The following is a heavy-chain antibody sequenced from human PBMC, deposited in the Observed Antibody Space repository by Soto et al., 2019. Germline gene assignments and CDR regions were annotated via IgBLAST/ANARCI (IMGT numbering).Heavy chain of an antibody. Sequence: QVRLVQSGPEVRKPGFSVKVSCKASGVTFSTSGISWVRQAPGQGVEWIVGIVPIFGPEKYAPKFQGRVTISADHSTNTFYMELGRLISEYTAVYYCAIGLDYNPGWHYFDYWGQGTLVTVSS. D-gene: IGHD6-19*01. CDR2: IVPIFGPE. CDR1: GVTFSTSG. V-gene: IGHV1-69*01. CDR3: AIGLDYNPGWHYFDY. J-gene: IGHJ4*02.